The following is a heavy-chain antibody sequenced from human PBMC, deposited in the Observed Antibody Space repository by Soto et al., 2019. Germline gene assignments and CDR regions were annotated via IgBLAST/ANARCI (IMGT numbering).Heavy chain of an antibody. CDR1: GLIFRTQG. CDR2: IYNDGNRK. CDR3: ARNPSGVEIGSTAN. Sequence: QVQLVESGGGVVQPGRSLRLSCIASGLIFRTQGMHWVRQAPGKGLEWVAVIYNDGNRKYYADSVKGRFTISRDNSKNTMYLQMDSLRVEDTAMYDCARNPSGVEIGSTANWGQGTLVTVSS. D-gene: IGHD5-12*01. J-gene: IGHJ4*02. V-gene: IGHV3-33*01.